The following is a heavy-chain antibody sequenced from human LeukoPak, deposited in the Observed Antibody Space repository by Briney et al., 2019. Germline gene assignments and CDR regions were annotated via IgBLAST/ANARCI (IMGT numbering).Heavy chain of an antibody. V-gene: IGHV3-30*02. Sequence: GGSLRLSCAASGFTFSSFGMHWVRQAPGKGLEWLAFIRYDGSNKYYADSVKGRFTISRDNAKNSLYLQMNSLRAEDTALYYCAKDIRATSVAGTSGFDNWGQGTLVTVSS. J-gene: IGHJ4*02. CDR1: GFTFSSFG. CDR3: AKDIRATSVAGTSGFDN. D-gene: IGHD6-19*01. CDR2: IRYDGSNK.